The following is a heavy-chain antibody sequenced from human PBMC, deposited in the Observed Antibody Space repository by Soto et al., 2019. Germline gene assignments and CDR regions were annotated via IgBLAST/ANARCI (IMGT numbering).Heavy chain of an antibody. J-gene: IGHJ4*02. CDR2: ISSSSRYI. CDR3: ARDVWSGYEVVTAAFAF. D-gene: IGHD2-15*01. V-gene: IGHV3-21*01. CDR1: GFTFSSYS. Sequence: EVQLVESGGGLVKPGGSLRLSCAASGFTFSSYSMNWVRQAPGKGLEWVSSISSSSRYIYYADSVKGRFTISRDNGKNALYLQMNSLRAEDTAVYYCARDVWSGYEVVTAAFAFWGQGILVTVSS.